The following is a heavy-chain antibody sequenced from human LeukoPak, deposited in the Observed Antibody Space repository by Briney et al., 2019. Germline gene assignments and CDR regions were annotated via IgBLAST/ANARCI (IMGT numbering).Heavy chain of an antibody. CDR2: IYHSGNT. Sequence: SETLSLTCAVSGYSISSGYYRGWIRQPPGKGLEWIGSIYHSGNTYYNPSLKSRVTTSVDTSKNEFSLKVSSVTAADTAVYYCARDRASGRAFDIWGQGTMVTVSS. J-gene: IGHJ3*02. CDR1: GYSISSGYY. V-gene: IGHV4-38-2*02. CDR3: ARDRASGRAFDI. D-gene: IGHD1-14*01.